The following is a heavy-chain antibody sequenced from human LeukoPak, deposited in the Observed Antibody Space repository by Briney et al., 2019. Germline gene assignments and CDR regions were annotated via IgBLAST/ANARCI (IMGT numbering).Heavy chain of an antibody. CDR1: GGSISSSSYY. V-gene: IGHV4-39*01. CDR3: ARRNYGDFYFDY. CDR2: IYYSGST. D-gene: IGHD4-17*01. J-gene: IGHJ4*02. Sequence: SETLSLTCTVSGGSISSSSYYWGWIRQPPGKGLEWIGSIYYSGSTYYNPSLKSRVTISVDTSKNQFSLKLSSVTAADTAVYYCARRNYGDFYFDYWGQGTLVTVSS.